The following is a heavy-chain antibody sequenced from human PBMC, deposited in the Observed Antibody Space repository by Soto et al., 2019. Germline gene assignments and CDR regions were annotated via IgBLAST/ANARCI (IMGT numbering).Heavy chain of an antibody. CDR1: GFIFSNYG. V-gene: IGHV3-33*08. CDR2: IWYDGSNK. D-gene: IGHD6-19*01. J-gene: IGHJ4*02. Sequence: GGSLRLSCGASGFIFSNYGIHCVRQAPGKGLEWVALIWYDGSNKYYADSVKGRFIVSRDNTNNTVYLQLNRLTADDTAMYYCAREGVVAGSKDFWGPGTLVTVSS. CDR3: AREGVVAGSKDF.